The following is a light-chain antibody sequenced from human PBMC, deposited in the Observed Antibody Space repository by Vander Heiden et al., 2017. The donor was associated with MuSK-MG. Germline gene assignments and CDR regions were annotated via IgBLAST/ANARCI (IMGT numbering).Light chain of an antibody. CDR1: QGISSY. CDR2: PAS. J-gene: IGKJ1*01. Sequence: VSWMTQSPSLLSSSTGDRVTISCRMSQGISSYLPWYQQKLGKAPALLIYPASTLQRGVPSRFRCSRSGTDFTLTISSLQSEHFPRHYFQQEDTFPRVFSQGTKLELK. V-gene: IGKV1D-8*01. CDR3: QQEDTFPRV.